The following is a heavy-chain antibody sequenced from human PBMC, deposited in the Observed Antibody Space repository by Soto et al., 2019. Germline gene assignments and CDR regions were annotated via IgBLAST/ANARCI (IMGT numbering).Heavy chain of an antibody. D-gene: IGHD4-17*01. CDR2: ISYDGSNK. V-gene: IGHV3-30-3*01. CDR1: GFTFSSYA. J-gene: IGHJ6*02. Sequence: GGSLRLSCAASGFTFSSYAMHWVRQAPGKGLEWVAVISYDGSNKYYADSVKGRFTISRDNSKNTLYLQMNSLRAEDTAVYYCARDRRNYGGKRYYYYGMDVWGQGTTVTVSS. CDR3: ARDRRNYGGKRYYYYGMDV.